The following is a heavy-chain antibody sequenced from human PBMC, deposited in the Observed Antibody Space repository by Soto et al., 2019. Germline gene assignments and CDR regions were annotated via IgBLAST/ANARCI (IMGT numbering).Heavy chain of an antibody. CDR2: MNPNSGNT. J-gene: IGHJ4*02. V-gene: IGHV1-8*02. D-gene: IGHD3-10*01. CDR3: ARGGVFFFAAPTNPFDY. CDR1: GYSFTNYY. Sequence: ASVKVSCKASGYSFTNYYIHWVRQATGQGLEWMGWMNPNSGNTGYAQKFQGRVTMTRNTSISTAYMELSSLRSEDTAVYYCARGGVFFFAAPTNPFDYWGQGTLVTVSS.